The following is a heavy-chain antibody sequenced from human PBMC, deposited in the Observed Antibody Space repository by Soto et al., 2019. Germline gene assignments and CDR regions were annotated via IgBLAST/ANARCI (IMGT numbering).Heavy chain of an antibody. CDR3: AKPVRVVGVVAATGAFDI. V-gene: IGHV3-23*01. J-gene: IGHJ3*02. Sequence: EVQLLESGGRLVQPGGSLRLSCAASGFTFSSYAMSWVRQAPGKELEWVSAKSDRGGSTYYADSVKGPLTISRDNSKNVVNLQMDSMRAEDKAVYYCAKPVRVVGVVAATGAFDIWGQGTMVTVSS. CDR2: KSDRGGST. CDR1: GFTFSSYA. D-gene: IGHD2-15*01.